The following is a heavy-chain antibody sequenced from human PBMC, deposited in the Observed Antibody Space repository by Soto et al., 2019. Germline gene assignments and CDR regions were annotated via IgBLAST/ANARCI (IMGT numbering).Heavy chain of an antibody. CDR3: ARVVGMGTVTKGYYYYMDV. CDR2: IIPILGVA. Sequence: QVQLVQSGAEVKKPGSSVKVSCKASGDTFSNHTISWVRQAPGQGLEWMGRIIPILGVANYAQKFQGRVTITADKSTSTAYMALSSLRSADTAVYYCARVVGMGTVTKGYYYYMDVWGKGTTVTVSS. J-gene: IGHJ6*03. CDR1: GDTFSNHT. V-gene: IGHV1-69*04. D-gene: IGHD4-17*01.